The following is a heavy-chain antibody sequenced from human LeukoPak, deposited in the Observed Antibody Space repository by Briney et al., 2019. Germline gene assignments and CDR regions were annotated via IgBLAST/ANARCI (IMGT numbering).Heavy chain of an antibody. Sequence: GGSLRLSCAASGFTFDDYAMHWVRQAPGKGLEWVSGISWNSGSIGYADSVKGRFTISRDNAKNSLYLQMNSLGAEDTALYYCAKSKRSSGWKWGMDVWGQGTTVTVSS. CDR2: ISWNSGSI. V-gene: IGHV3-9*01. J-gene: IGHJ6*02. CDR1: GFTFDDYA. D-gene: IGHD6-19*01. CDR3: AKSKRSSGWKWGMDV.